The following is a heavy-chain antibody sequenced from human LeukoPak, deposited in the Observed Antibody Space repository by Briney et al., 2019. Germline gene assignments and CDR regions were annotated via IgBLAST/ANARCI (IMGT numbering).Heavy chain of an antibody. J-gene: IGHJ5*02. Sequence: PGGSLRLSCAASGFTFSGCAMHRVRQASGKVLEWVGRIRSKANSYATAYAASVKGRFTISRDDSKNTAYLQMNSLKTEDTAVYYCTRPTTVTTNWFDPWGQGTLVTVSS. D-gene: IGHD4-11*01. CDR1: GFTFSGCA. CDR2: IRSKANSYAT. CDR3: TRPTTVTTNWFDP. V-gene: IGHV3-73*01.